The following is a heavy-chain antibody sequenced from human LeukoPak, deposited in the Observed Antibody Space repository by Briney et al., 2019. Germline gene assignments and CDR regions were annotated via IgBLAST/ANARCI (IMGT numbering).Heavy chain of an antibody. CDR2: IFYSGST. V-gene: IGHV4-59*08. CDR3: ARHSNFLAPKFDS. J-gene: IGHJ4*02. D-gene: IGHD3-3*01. Sequence: PSETLSLTCTVSGGSISNYYWSWIRQPPGKGLVWIGYIFYSGSTSYNPSLKSRVTISVDTSKNQFSLKLSSVTAADTAVYYCARHSNFLAPKFDSWGQGTLVTVSS. CDR1: GGSISNYY.